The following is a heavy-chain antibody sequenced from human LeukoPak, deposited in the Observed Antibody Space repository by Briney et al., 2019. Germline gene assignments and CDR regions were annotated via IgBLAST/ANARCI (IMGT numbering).Heavy chain of an antibody. V-gene: IGHV3-9*01. CDR2: ISWNSGSI. D-gene: IGHD6-13*01. CDR1: GFTFDDYA. CDR3: AKDTGAGFEPHFDY. Sequence: PGRSLRLSCAASGFTFDDYAMHWVRQAPGKGLEWVLGISWNSGSIGYADSVKGRFTISRDNAKNSLYLQMNSLGAEDTALYYCAKDTGAGFEPHFDYWGQGTLVTVSS. J-gene: IGHJ4*02.